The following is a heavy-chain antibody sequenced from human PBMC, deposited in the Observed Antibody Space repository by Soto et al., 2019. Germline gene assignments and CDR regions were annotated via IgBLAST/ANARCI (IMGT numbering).Heavy chain of an antibody. V-gene: IGHV3-66*01. CDR2: IYSGGST. D-gene: IGHD3-22*01. CDR3: ATTTYYYDSSGYPS. J-gene: IGHJ4*02. CDR1: GFTVSSNY. Sequence: GSLRLSCAASGFTVSSNYMSWVRQAPGKGLEWVSVIYSGGSTYYADSVKGRFTISRDNSKNTLYLQMNSLRAEDTAVYYCATTTYYYDSSGYPSWGQGTLVTVSS.